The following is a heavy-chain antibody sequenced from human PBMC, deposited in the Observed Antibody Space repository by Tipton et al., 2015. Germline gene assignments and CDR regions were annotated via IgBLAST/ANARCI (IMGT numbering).Heavy chain of an antibody. CDR1: GYSISSGYY. V-gene: IGHV4-38-2*02. CDR3: ARDLEHGMDV. CDR2: IYDSGST. Sequence: LRLSCALSGYSISSGYYWGWIRQPPGKGLEWIGNIYDSGSTYYNPSLESRVTISVDTSKKQFSLKMSSVTAADTAVYFCARDLEHGMDVWGQGTTVTVS. J-gene: IGHJ6*02.